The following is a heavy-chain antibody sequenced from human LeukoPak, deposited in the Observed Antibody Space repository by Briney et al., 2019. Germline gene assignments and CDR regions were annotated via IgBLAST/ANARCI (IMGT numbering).Heavy chain of an antibody. CDR1: GFTFSNAW. CDR2: IKSKTEGGTT. CDR3: ARQQLVLDY. V-gene: IGHV3-15*01. J-gene: IGHJ4*02. D-gene: IGHD6-13*01. Sequence: GGSLRLSCAASGFTFSNAWMSWVRQAPGKGLEWVGHIKSKTEGGTTDYAAPVKGRFSISRDDSKNTLYLQMNSLKTEDTAVYYCARQQLVLDYWGQGTLVTVSS.